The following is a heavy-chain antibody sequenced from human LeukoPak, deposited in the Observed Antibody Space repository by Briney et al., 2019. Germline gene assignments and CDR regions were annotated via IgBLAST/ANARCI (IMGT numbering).Heavy chain of an antibody. CDR2: IYTSGST. CDR1: GGSISGGSYY. CDR3: ARALRFFDP. J-gene: IGHJ5*02. V-gene: IGHV4-61*02. Sequence: PSQTLSLTCTVSGGSISGGSYYWSWIRQPAGKGLEWIGRIYTSGSTNYNPSLKSRVTISVDTSKNQFSLKLSSVTAADTAVYYCARALRFFDPWGQGTLVTVSS. D-gene: IGHD3-3*01.